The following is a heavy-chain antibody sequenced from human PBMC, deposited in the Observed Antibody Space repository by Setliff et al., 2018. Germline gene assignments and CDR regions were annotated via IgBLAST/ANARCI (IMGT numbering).Heavy chain of an antibody. V-gene: IGHV1-18*01. CDR1: GYTFTSYG. Sequence: ASVKVSCKASGYTFTSYGISWVRQAPGQGLEWMGWISAYNGNTNYAQKLQGRVTMTTDTSTSTAYMELRSLRSDDTAVYHCARDLGRGYYYDSSGQKVGDYWGQGTLVTVSS. D-gene: IGHD3-22*01. J-gene: IGHJ4*02. CDR3: ARDLGRGYYYDSSGQKVGDY. CDR2: ISAYNGNT.